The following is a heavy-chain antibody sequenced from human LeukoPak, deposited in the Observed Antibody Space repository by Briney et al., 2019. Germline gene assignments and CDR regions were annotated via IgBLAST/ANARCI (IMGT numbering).Heavy chain of an antibody. V-gene: IGHV3-30*03. CDR3: ARSYYCDSSGYCDDAFDI. J-gene: IGHJ3*02. CDR2: ISYDGSKK. D-gene: IGHD3-22*01. Sequence: PGGSLRLSCAASGFTFSGYGMHWVRQAPGKGLEWVAVISYDGSKKYYADSVKGRFTISRDNSKNTLYLQMNSLRAEDTAVYYCARSYYCDSSGYCDDAFDIWGQGTMVTVSS. CDR1: GFTFSGYG.